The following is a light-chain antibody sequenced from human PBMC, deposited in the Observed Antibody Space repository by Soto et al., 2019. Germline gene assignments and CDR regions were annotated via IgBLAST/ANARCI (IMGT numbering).Light chain of an antibody. CDR1: QRVSSN. J-gene: IGKJ5*01. V-gene: IGKV3-11*01. CDR2: DAS. Sequence: ETVMRQSPATLSVSPGERATLSCRASQRVSSNLAWYQQKPGQAPRLLIYDASNRATGIPARFSGSGSGTDFTLTISSLEPEDFAVYYCQQRSNWPPITFGQGTRLEIK. CDR3: QQRSNWPPIT.